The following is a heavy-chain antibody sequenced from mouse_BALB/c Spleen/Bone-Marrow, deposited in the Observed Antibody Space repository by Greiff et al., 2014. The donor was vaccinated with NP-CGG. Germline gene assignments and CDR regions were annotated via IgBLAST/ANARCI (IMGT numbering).Heavy chain of an antibody. CDR2: ISTHSGNT. V-gene: IGHV1-67*01. Sequence: QVQLQQSGPELVRPGVSVKISCKGSGYTFTDYAMHWVKQSHAKSLEWIGVISTHSGNTNYNQKFKGKATMTVDKSSSTAYMELARLTSEDSAIYYCARWYYFDYWGQGTTLTVSS. CDR1: GYTFTDYA. CDR3: ARWYYFDY. J-gene: IGHJ2*01.